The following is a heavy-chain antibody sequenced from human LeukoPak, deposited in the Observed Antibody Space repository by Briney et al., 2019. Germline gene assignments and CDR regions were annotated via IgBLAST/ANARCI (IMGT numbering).Heavy chain of an antibody. V-gene: IGHV4-39*07. J-gene: IGHJ6*03. Sequence: SETLSLTCTVSGGSISSSSYYWGWIRQPPGKGLEWIRSIYYSGSTYYNPSLKSRVTISVDTSKNQFSLKLSSVTAADTAVYYCARGDVVATARSDLYYYYMDVWGKGTTVTVSS. CDR3: ARGDVVATARSDLYYYYMDV. D-gene: IGHD5-12*01. CDR2: IYYSGST. CDR1: GGSISSSSYY.